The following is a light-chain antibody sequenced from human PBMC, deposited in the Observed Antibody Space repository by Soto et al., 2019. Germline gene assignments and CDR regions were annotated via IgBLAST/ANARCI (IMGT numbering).Light chain of an antibody. CDR2: SAS. V-gene: IGKV3-11*01. CDR3: QQRSNWPPT. CDR1: QSVGND. J-gene: IGKJ4*01. Sequence: EIVLTQSPATLSLSPGERATLSCRASQSVGNDLDWYHKKRGQAPRLLIYSASNRATGIPARFSGSGSGTDFTLTISSLEPEDFAAYYGQQRSNWPPTFGGGTKVEIK.